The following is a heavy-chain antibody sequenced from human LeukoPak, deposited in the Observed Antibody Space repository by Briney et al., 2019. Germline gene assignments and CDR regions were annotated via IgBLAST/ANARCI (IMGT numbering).Heavy chain of an antibody. V-gene: IGHV3-33*01. Sequence: GGSLRLPCEVSGFPFSNYGMHWVRQAPGKGLEWVAVIWYDGSNKYYADSVKGRFTISRDSPKNTVYLQMNSLRAEDTAVYYCAREAPIAAAGIDFDYWGQGTLVTVSS. CDR1: GFPFSNYG. J-gene: IGHJ4*02. D-gene: IGHD6-13*01. CDR3: AREAPIAAAGIDFDY. CDR2: IWYDGSNK.